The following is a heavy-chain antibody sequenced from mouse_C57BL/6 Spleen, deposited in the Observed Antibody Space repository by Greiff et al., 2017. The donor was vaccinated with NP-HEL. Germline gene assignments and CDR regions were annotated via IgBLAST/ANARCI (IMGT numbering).Heavy chain of an antibody. CDR3: ARGTGTGFAY. J-gene: IGHJ3*01. D-gene: IGHD4-1*01. V-gene: IGHV1-52*01. Sequence: QVQLKQSGAELVRPGSSVKLSCKASGYTFTSYWMHWVKQRPIQGLEWIGNIDPSDSETHYNQKFKDKATLTVDKSSSTAYMQLSSLTSEDSAVYYCARGTGTGFAYWGQGTLVTVSA. CDR2: IDPSDSET. CDR1: GYTFTSYW.